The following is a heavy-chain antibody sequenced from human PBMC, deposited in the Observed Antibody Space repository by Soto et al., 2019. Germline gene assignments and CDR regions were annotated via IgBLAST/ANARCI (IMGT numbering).Heavy chain of an antibody. J-gene: IGHJ5*02. CDR1: GGSISSYY. D-gene: IGHD6-13*01. Sequence: SETLSLTCTVSGGSISSYYWSWIRQPPGKGLEWIGYIYYSGSTNYNPSLKSRVTISVDTSKNQFSLKLSSVTAADTAVYYCAREIAAAGRGPFDPWGQGTLVTVSS. CDR3: AREIAAAGRGPFDP. V-gene: IGHV4-59*01. CDR2: IYYSGST.